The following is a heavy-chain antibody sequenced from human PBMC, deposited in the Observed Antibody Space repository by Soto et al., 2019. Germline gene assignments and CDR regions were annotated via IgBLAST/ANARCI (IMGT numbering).Heavy chain of an antibody. CDR1: GGSISSSSYY. J-gene: IGHJ3*02. CDR3: ARLGYIERLYIWGSYRPPGADAFDI. V-gene: IGHV4-39*01. Sequence: SETLSLTCTVSGGSISSSSYYWGWIRQPPGKGLEWIGSIYYSGSTYYNPSLKSRVTISVDTSKNQFSLKLSSVTAADTAVYYCARLGYIERLYIWGSYRPPGADAFDIWGQGTMVTVSS. CDR2: IYYSGST. D-gene: IGHD3-16*02.